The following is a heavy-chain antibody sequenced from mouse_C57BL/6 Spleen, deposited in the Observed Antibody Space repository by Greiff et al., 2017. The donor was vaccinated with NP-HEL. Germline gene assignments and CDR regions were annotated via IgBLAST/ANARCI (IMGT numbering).Heavy chain of an antibody. CDR2: ISSGSSTI. J-gene: IGHJ1*03. CDR1: GFTFSDYG. Sequence: EVHLVESGGGLVKPGGSLKLSCAASGFTFSDYGMHWVRQAPEKGLEWVAYISSGSSTIYYADTVKGRFTISRDNAKNTLFLQMTSLRSEDTAMYYCAKPYYYGSSTYWYFDVWGTGTTVTVSS. CDR3: AKPYYYGSSTYWYFDV. V-gene: IGHV5-17*01. D-gene: IGHD1-1*01.